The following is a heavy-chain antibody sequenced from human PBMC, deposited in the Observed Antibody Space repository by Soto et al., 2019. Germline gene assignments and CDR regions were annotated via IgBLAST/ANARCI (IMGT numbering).Heavy chain of an antibody. CDR2: IYYSGST. CDR1: GGSISSSSYY. D-gene: IGHD1-7*01. J-gene: IGHJ5*02. Sequence: QLQLQESGPGLVKPSETLSLTCTVSGGSISSSSYYWGWIRQPPGKGLEWIGSIYYSGSTYYNPSLKSRVTISVDTSKNQFSLKLSSVTAADTAVYYCVRHRGITGTTGIRFDPWGQGTLVTVSS. V-gene: IGHV4-39*01. CDR3: VRHRGITGTTGIRFDP.